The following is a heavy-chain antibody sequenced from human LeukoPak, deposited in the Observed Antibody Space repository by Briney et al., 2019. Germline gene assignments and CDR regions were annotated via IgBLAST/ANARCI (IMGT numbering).Heavy chain of an antibody. CDR1: GFTFTDPA. CDR3: AKGGSYAPLDY. D-gene: IGHD1-26*01. CDR2: ISASGGDT. Sequence: GGSLRLSCTASGFTFTDPAMTWVRRSPEKGGEWVSAISASGGDTIYTDSVKDRFTISRDNSKNTLYLQMNSLRAEDTAIYYCAKGGSYAPLDYWGRGTLVTVSS. V-gene: IGHV3-23*01. J-gene: IGHJ4*02.